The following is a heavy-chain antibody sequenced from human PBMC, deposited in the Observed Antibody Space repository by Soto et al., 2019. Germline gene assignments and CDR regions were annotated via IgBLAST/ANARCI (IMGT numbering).Heavy chain of an antibody. CDR1: GGTFSSYA. CDR3: ARDDSGRGWFDP. J-gene: IGHJ5*02. CDR2: IIPIFGTT. V-gene: IGHV1-69*01. Sequence: QVQLGQSGTEVKNPGSSVKVSCKASGGTFSSYAINWVRQAPGQGLEWMGGIIPIFGTTNSAQKFQGRVTITAHESTSTAYMELSSLGSEDTGVYYCARDDSGRGWFDPWGQGTLVTVSS. D-gene: IGHD5-12*01.